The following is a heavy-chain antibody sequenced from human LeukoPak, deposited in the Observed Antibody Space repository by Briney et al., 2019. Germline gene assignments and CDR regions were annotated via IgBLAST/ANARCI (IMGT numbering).Heavy chain of an antibody. V-gene: IGHV3-21*04. CDR2: ISSSSRYI. J-gene: IGHJ4*02. CDR3: AKRASGSGASLYYFDY. Sequence: GGSLRLSCAASGFTFSSYSMNWVRQAPGKGLEWVSSISSSSRYISYADSVKGRLTISRDNSENTLYLQMNSLRAEDTAVYYCAKRASGSGASLYYFDYWGQGTLVTVSS. D-gene: IGHD3-10*01. CDR1: GFTFSSYS.